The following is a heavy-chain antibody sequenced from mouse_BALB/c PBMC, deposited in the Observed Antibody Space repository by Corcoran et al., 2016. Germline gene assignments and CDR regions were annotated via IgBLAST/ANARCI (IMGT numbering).Heavy chain of an antibody. CDR2: IYPFKDVT. CDR1: GYPFNSYV. CDR3: TSEVLGGDPVDY. D-gene: IGHD2-13*01. J-gene: IGHJ2*01. V-gene: IGHV1S136*01. Sequence: EVQLQQSGPELVTPGSSVKMSCKAYGYPFNSYVMHWVKQKPGQGLEWIGYIYPFKDVTKYNENFKGKATLTPDKSSSTAYMVLNSLTSEDSAVYYCTSEVLGGDPVDYWGQGTTLTVSS.